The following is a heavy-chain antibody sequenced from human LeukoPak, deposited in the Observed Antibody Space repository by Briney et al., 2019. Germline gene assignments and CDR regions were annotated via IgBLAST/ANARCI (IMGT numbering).Heavy chain of an antibody. Sequence: PGGSLTLSCAASGFTFSSYTMIWVRQAPGKGLEWVSSISSDSNYIYYADSVKGRFTISRDNAWNSLYLQTNSLRAEDTTVYYCARKENILTGYYDHWGQGTLVTVSS. CDR3: ARKENILTGYYDH. D-gene: IGHD3-9*01. CDR1: GFTFSSYT. J-gene: IGHJ5*02. CDR2: ISSDSNYI. V-gene: IGHV3-21*01.